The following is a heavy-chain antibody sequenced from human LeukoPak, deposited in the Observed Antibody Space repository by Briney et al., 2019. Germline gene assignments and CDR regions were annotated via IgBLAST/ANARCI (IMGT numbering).Heavy chain of an antibody. Sequence: SETLSLTCAVYGGSFSGYYWSWIRQPPGKGLEWIGEINHSGSTNYNPSPKSRVTISVDTSKNQFSLKLSSVTAADTAVYYCARIPARASSGYYPFDYWGQGTLVTVSS. D-gene: IGHD3-22*01. CDR2: INHSGST. V-gene: IGHV4-34*01. CDR1: GGSFSGYY. CDR3: ARIPARASSGYYPFDY. J-gene: IGHJ4*02.